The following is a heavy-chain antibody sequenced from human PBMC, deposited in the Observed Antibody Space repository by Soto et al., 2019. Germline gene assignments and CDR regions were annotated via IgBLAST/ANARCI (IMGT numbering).Heavy chain of an antibody. Sequence: EVQLLESGGGLVQPGGSLRLSCAASGFTFSSYAMSWVRQAPGKGLEWVSAISGSGGSTDSADSVKGRFTSSRDNSKNAMYLQMHRLRAEDTAVYDCAKGRASEVPAGYAWFDPWGQGTLVTVSS. V-gene: IGHV3-23*01. CDR3: AKGRASEVPAGYAWFDP. D-gene: IGHD2-2*01. CDR1: GFTFSSYA. CDR2: ISGSGGST. J-gene: IGHJ5*02.